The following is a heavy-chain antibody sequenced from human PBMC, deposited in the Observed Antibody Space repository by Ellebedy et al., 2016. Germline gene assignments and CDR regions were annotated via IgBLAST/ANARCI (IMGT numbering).Heavy chain of an antibody. J-gene: IGHJ5*02. V-gene: IGHV4-39*01. CDR1: GGSISSSSYY. CDR2: IYYSGST. CDR3: ASCVYSSSPAGWFDP. D-gene: IGHD6-6*01. Sequence: GSLRLXXTVSGGSISSSSYYWGWIRQPPGKGLEWIGSIYYSGSTYYNPSLKSRVTISVDTSKNQFSLKLSSVTAADTAVYYCASCVYSSSPAGWFDPWGQGTLVTVSS.